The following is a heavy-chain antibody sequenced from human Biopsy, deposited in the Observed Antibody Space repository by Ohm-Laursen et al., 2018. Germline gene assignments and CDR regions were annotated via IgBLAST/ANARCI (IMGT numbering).Heavy chain of an antibody. J-gene: IGHJ6*02. CDR1: GFIFSDYY. D-gene: IGHD3-9*01. CDR3: AKDKNDILTPGEGLDV. V-gene: IGHV3-11*01. Sequence: SLRLSCAASGFIFSDYYMSWIRQAPGRGLEWVSNINSVGTIYYADSVRGRFTISRDNAKNSLYLQMNSLRVEDTAVYYCAKDKNDILTPGEGLDVWGPGTTVIVSS. CDR2: INSVGTI.